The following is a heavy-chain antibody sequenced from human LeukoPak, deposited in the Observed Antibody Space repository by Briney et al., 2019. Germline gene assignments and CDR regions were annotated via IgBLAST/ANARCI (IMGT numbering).Heavy chain of an antibody. CDR1: GFTFSSYA. J-gene: IGHJ4*02. D-gene: IGHD3-22*01. CDR2: ISGSGGST. Sequence: GGSLRLSCAASGFTFSSYAMSWVRQAPGKGPEWVSAISGSGGSTYYADSVKGRFTISRDNSKNTLYLQMNSLRAEDTAVYYCAKSSRTMIVVVITLVDYWGQGTLVTVSS. V-gene: IGHV3-23*01. CDR3: AKSSRTMIVVVITLVDY.